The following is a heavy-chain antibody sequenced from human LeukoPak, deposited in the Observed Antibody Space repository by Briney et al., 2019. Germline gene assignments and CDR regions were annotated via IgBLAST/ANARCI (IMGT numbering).Heavy chain of an antibody. CDR3: AKELTLAAIGSVGFEY. CDR1: GFTFSSYP. CDR2: ISSDGRAT. J-gene: IGHJ4*02. V-gene: IGHV3-23*01. Sequence: GGSLRLSCAASGFTFSSYPMSWVRQTPGKGLQWVSAISSDGRATYYADSVKGRFTVSRDNSKNTLYLQLNSLRAEDTAVYYCAKELTLAAIGSVGFEYWGQGTLVTVSS. D-gene: IGHD3-10*01.